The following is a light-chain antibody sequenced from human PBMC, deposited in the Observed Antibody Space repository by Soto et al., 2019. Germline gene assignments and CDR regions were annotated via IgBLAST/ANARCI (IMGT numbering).Light chain of an antibody. Sequence: DIQLTQSPSFLSASVGDRVTITCRASQCIRSYLAWYQQKPGRAPKLLMYIASTLQTGVPSRFSGSGSGTEFTLTITSLQPEDFATYYCQQFNSYPMTFGQGTRLEIK. CDR2: IAS. J-gene: IGKJ5*01. CDR1: QCIRSY. V-gene: IGKV1-9*01. CDR3: QQFNSYPMT.